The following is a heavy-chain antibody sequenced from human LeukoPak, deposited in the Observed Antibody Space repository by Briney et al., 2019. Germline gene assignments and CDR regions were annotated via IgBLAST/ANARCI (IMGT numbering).Heavy chain of an antibody. CDR1: GDSVSSNSAA. D-gene: IGHD1-26*01. CDR2: TYYRSKWYN. J-gene: IGHJ6*03. V-gene: IGHV6-1*01. CDR3: ARGTSWELEGYYYMDV. Sequence: SQTLSLTCAISGDSVSSNSAAWNWIRQSPSRGLEWLGRTYYRSKWYNDYAVSVKSRITINPDTSKNQFSLQLNSVTPEDTAVYYCARGTSWELEGYYYMDVWAKGPRSPSP.